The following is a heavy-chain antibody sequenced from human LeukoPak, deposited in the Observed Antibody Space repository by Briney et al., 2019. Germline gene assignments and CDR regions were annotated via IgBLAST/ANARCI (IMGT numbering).Heavy chain of an antibody. D-gene: IGHD6-19*01. CDR2: ISSSASTI. Sequence: GGPLRLSCAASGITVSSNYMSGVRKAPGKGLGRVSYISSSASTIYYADSVKGRSTFSRNNAKNSLYHQMNSQRSEDTAVYYCAREGSDWIYDYYIDVWGKGARSPSP. J-gene: IGHJ6*03. CDR1: GITVSSNY. V-gene: IGHV3-11*04. CDR3: AREGSDWIYDYYIDV.